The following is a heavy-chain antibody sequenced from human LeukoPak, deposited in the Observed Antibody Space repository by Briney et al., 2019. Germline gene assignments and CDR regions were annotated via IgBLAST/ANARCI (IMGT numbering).Heavy chain of an antibody. D-gene: IGHD3-10*01. CDR2: MNPNSGNT. CDR1: GYTFTSYD. J-gene: IGHJ4*02. V-gene: IGHV1-8*01. CDR3: ARSKRFGSGSYSTPTAY. Sequence: ASVKVSCTASGYTFTSYDINWVRQATGQGLEWMGWMNPNSGNTGYAQKFQGRVTMTRNTSISTAYMELSSLRSEDTAVYYCARSKRFGSGSYSTPTAYWGQGTLVTVSS.